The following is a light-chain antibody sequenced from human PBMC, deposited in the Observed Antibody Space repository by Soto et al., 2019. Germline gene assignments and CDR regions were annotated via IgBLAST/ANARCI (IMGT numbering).Light chain of an antibody. CDR2: AAS. J-gene: IGKJ1*01. CDR3: QQYGSSGT. CDR1: QSVRNNY. Sequence: EIVLTQSPGTLSLSPGERATLSCRASQSVRNNYLAWYQQRPGQAPRLLIYAASSRATGIPDRFSGSGSGTDFTLTISRLEPEDFAVYYCQQYGSSGTFGQGTKVEIK. V-gene: IGKV3-20*01.